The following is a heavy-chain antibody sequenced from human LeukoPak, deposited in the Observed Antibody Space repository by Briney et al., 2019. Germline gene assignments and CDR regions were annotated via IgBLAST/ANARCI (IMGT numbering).Heavy chain of an antibody. CDR3: AREVERYSSGWADY. CDR1: GGSISSGSYY. V-gene: IGHV4-61*02. J-gene: IGHJ4*02. CDR2: IYTSGST. D-gene: IGHD6-19*01. Sequence: QPSETLSLTCTVSGGSISSGSYYWSWIRQPAGKGLEWIGRIYTSGSTNYNPSLKSRVTISVDTSKNQFSLKLSSVTAADTAVYYCAREVERYSSGWADYWGQGTLVTVSS.